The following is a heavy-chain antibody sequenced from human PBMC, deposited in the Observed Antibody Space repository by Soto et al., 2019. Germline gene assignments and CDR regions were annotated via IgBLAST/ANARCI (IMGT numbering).Heavy chain of an antibody. D-gene: IGHD6-6*01. V-gene: IGHV1-2*02. CDR3: ARGNSSFDAFDI. CDR1: GYTFTGYY. Sequence: GASVMVSCKASGYTFTGYYMHWVRQAPGQGLEWMGWINPNSGGTNYAQKFQGRVTMTRDTSIGTAYMELSRLRSDDTAVYYCARGNSSFDAFDIWGQGTMVTVSS. CDR2: INPNSGGT. J-gene: IGHJ3*02.